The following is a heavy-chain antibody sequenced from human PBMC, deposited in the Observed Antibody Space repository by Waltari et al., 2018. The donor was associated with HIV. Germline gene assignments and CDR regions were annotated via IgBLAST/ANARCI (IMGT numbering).Heavy chain of an antibody. Sequence: RVSCRASGYTFIGYFIHWVRQAPGQGLEWMGDLNPRSGDTEYAQKFRGRVTLTGDTSVNAAYLDLKGLRFDDTATYFCHRPWDSDHWGSDLWGQGTLVIVS. CDR1: GYTFIGYF. CDR2: LNPRSGDT. J-gene: IGHJ4*01. CDR3: HRPWDSDHWGSDL. V-gene: IGHV1-2*02. D-gene: IGHD3-16*01.